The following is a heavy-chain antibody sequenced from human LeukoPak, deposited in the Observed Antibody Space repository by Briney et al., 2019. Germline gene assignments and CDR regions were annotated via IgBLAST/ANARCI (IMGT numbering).Heavy chain of an antibody. CDR2: IYSDSRT. D-gene: IGHD2-21*02. J-gene: IGHJ3*02. CDR1: GFTLSDYY. V-gene: IGHV3-53*01. Sequence: GGSLRLSCAASGFTLSDYYMSWVRQAPGKGLEWVLVIYSDSRTYYADSVRGRFTISRDNSNNTLHLQMNSLRGEDTAVYYCARCGSDYDGGAFDIWGQGTMVTVSS. CDR3: ARCGSDYDGGAFDI.